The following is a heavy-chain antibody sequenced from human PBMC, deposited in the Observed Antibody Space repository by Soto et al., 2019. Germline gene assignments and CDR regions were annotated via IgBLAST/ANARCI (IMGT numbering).Heavy chain of an antibody. CDR1: GYTFTSYY. CDR2: INPSGGST. Sequence: ASVKVSCKASGYTFTSYYMHWVRQAPGQGLEWMGIINPSGGSTSYAQKFQGRVTMTRDTSTSTVYMELSSLRSEDTAVYYCASRSIVQGISEGEIDYWGQGTLVTVSS. J-gene: IGHJ4*02. CDR3: ASRSIVQGISEGEIDY. V-gene: IGHV1-46*01. D-gene: IGHD6-13*01.